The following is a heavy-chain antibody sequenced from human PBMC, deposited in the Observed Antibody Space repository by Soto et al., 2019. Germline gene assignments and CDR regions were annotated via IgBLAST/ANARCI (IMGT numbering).Heavy chain of an antibody. D-gene: IGHD6-6*01. CDR2: IYYSGST. Sequence: SETLSLTCTVSGGSVSSGSYYWSWIRQPPGKGLEWIGYIYYSGSTNYNPSLKSRVTISVDASKNQFSLKLSSVTAADTAVYYCARDMAARNYYYYGMDVWGQGTTVTVSS. J-gene: IGHJ6*02. V-gene: IGHV4-61*01. CDR1: GGSVSSGSYY. CDR3: ARDMAARNYYYYGMDV.